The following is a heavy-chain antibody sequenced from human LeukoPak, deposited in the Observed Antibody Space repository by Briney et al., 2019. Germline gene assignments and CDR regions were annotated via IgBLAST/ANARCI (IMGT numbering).Heavy chain of an antibody. J-gene: IGHJ4*02. CDR1: GFTCSSYG. Sequence: GGSLRLSCAASGFTCSSYGMHWVRQAPGKGLEWVAFIRYDGSNKYYADSVKGRFTISRDNSKNTLYLQMNSLRVEDTAVYYCAKDRGDYFDYWGQGTLVTVSS. V-gene: IGHV3-30*02. CDR2: IRYDGSNK. CDR3: AKDRGDYFDY. D-gene: IGHD5-24*01.